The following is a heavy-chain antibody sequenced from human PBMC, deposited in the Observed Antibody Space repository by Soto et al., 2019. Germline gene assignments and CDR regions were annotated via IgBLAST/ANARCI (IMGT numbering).Heavy chain of an antibody. CDR1: GYTFTSYA. CDR3: GRLDSLIITIFGVASGAFDI. CDR2: INAGNGNT. J-gene: IGHJ3*02. V-gene: IGHV1-3*01. Sequence: GASVKVSCKASGYTFTSYAMHWVRQAPGQRLEWMGWINAGNGNTKYSQKFQGRVTITMDTSASTAYMELSSLRSEDTAVYYCGRLDSLIITIFGVASGAFDIWGQGTMVTVSS. D-gene: IGHD3-3*01.